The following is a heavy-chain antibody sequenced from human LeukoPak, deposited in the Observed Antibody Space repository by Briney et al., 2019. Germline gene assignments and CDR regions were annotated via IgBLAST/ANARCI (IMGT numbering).Heavy chain of an antibody. CDR3: ARDGGWLQYGFDY. D-gene: IGHD5-24*01. V-gene: IGHV1-69*13. CDR2: IIPIFGTA. CDR1: GGTFSSYA. J-gene: IGHJ4*02. Sequence: ASVTVSCKASGGTFSSYAISWVRQAPGQGLEWMGGIIPIFGTANYAQKFQGRVTITADESTSTAYMELSSLRSEDTVVYYCARDGGWLQYGFDYWGQGTLVTVSS.